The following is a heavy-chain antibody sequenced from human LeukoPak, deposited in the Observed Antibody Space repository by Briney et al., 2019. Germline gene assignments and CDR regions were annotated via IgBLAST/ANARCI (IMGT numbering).Heavy chain of an antibody. V-gene: IGHV1-69*04. CDR3: ARVSDSGYVAPFDY. J-gene: IGHJ4*02. CDR1: GGTFSSYA. D-gene: IGHD5-12*01. Sequence: ASVKVSCKASGGTFSSYAISWVRQAPGQGLEWMGRIIPILGIANYAQKFQGRVTITADKSTSTAYMELSSLRSEDTAVYYCARVSDSGYVAPFDYWGQGTLVTVSS. CDR2: IIPILGIA.